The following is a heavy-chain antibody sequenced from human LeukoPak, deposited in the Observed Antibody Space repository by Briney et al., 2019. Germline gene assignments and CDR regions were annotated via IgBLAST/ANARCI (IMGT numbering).Heavy chain of an antibody. Sequence: GASVTVSCKSSGCTFSSYAISWVRQAPGQGLEWMGRIIPIFGIANYAQKFQGRVTITADKSTSTAYMELSSLRSEDTAVYYCARAPTYYYDSSGSPLGGMDVWGQGTTVTVSS. V-gene: IGHV1-69*04. D-gene: IGHD3-22*01. CDR1: GCTFSSYA. CDR2: IIPIFGIA. J-gene: IGHJ6*02. CDR3: ARAPTYYYDSSGSPLGGMDV.